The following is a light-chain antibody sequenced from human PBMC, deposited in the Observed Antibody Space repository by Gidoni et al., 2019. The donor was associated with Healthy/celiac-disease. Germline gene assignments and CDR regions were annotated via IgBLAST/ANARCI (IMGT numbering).Light chain of an antibody. V-gene: IGKV1-39*01. J-gene: IGKJ1*01. CDR2: AAS. CDR1: QSISSY. Sequence: DIQMTQSPSSLSASVGDGVTITCRASQSISSYLNWYQQKPGKAPKLLIYAASSLQSGVPSRFSGSGSGTDFTLTISSLQPEDFATYYCQQSYSTPWTCXXXTKVEIK. CDR3: QQSYSTPWT.